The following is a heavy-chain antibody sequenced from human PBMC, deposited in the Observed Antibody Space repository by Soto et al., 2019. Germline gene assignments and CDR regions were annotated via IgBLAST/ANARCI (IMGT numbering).Heavy chain of an antibody. CDR2: IYYSGST. V-gene: IGHV4-39*01. CDR1: GGSISSSSYY. Sequence: SETLSLTCTVSGGSISSSSYYWGWIRQPPGKGLEWIGSIYYSGSTYYNPPLLSRVTISVDTSKNEFSLRLSSVTAADTAVYYCARLNGYCVSTNCHGYYGMDVWGQGTTVTVSS. CDR3: ARLNGYCVSTNCHGYYGMDV. D-gene: IGHD2-2*03. J-gene: IGHJ6*02.